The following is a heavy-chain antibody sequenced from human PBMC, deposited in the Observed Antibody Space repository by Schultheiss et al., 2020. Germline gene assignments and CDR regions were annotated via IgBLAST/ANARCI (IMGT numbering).Heavy chain of an antibody. J-gene: IGHJ6*02. CDR3: ARAFWNGMDV. D-gene: IGHD3-3*01. V-gene: IGHV3-30-3*01. CDR1: GFTFSSYA. CDR2: ISYDGSNK. Sequence: GGSLRLSCAASGFTFSSYAMHWVRQAPGKGLEWVAVISYDGSNKYYADSVKGRFTISRDNSKNTLYLQMNSLRAEDTAVYFCARAFWNGMDVWGQGTTVTVSS.